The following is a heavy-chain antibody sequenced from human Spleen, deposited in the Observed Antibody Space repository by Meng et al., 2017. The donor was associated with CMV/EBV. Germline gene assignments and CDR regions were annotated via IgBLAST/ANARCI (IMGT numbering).Heavy chain of an antibody. CDR1: EFSFSHYG. D-gene: IGHD3-3*01. J-gene: IGHJ1*01. V-gene: IGHV3-30*02. CDR2: IPSGEGNT. CDR3: AKSWDDFWRGLFQH. Sequence: ASEFSFSHYGVNWVRQTPGKGLEWVAFIPSGEGNTYYADSVKGRFTISRDSSKNTLHLEMKSLRAEDTAVYYCAKSWDDFWRGLFQHWGQGTLVTVSS.